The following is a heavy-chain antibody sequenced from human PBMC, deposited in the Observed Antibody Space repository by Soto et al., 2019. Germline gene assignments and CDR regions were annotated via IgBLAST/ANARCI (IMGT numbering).Heavy chain of an antibody. CDR2: IIPIFGTA. CDR3: ARALRPSPVRGVIITEDYYYCMDV. CDR1: GGTFSSYA. Sequence: SVKVSCKASGGTFSSYAISWVRQAPGQGLEWMGGIIPIFGTANYAQKFQGRVTITADESTSTAYMELSSLRSEDTAVYYCARALRPSPVRGVIITEDYYYCMDVWGQGTTVTVSS. D-gene: IGHD3-10*01. V-gene: IGHV1-69*13. J-gene: IGHJ6*02.